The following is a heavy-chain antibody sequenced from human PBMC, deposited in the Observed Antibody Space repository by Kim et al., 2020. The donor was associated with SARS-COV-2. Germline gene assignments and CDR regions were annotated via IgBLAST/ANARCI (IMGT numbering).Heavy chain of an antibody. V-gene: IGHV3-21*01. CDR1: GFTFSSYS. CDR2: ISSSSSYI. J-gene: IGHJ3*02. Sequence: GGSLRLSCAASGFTFSSYSMNWVRQAPGKGLEWVSSISSSSSYIYYADSVKGRFTISRDNAKNSLYLQMNSLRAEDTAVYYCASADYGGNSASDAFDIWGQGTMVTVSS. CDR3: ASADYGGNSASDAFDI. D-gene: IGHD4-17*01.